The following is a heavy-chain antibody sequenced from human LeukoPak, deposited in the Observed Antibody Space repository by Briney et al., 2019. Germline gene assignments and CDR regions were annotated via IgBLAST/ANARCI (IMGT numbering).Heavy chain of an antibody. CDR1: GYTFDDYA. CDR2: ISWNSGSI. V-gene: IGHV3-9*01. CDR3: ARVGYYDILTGYYTANDY. Sequence: GRSLRLSCAASGYTFDDYAMHWVRQAPGKGLEWVSGISWNSGSIGYADSVKGRFTISRDNAKNSLYLQMNSLRAEDTAVYYCARVGYYDILTGYYTANDYWGQGTLVTVSS. D-gene: IGHD3-9*01. J-gene: IGHJ4*02.